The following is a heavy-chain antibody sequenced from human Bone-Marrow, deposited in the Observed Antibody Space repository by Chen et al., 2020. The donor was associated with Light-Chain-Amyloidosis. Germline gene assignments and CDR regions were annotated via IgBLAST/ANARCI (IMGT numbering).Heavy chain of an antibody. Sequence: EVQLVESGGGLLQRGGSLRLPCAASGFAFSSYAMSWVRQAPGKGLEWGSTISGSGGSRYYGDAVKGRLTISRDNSKNALFLQMNSLRAEDTAVYYCAKDISYDDILPDYPADAFDIWGQGTMVTVSS. CDR2: ISGSGGSR. D-gene: IGHD3-9*01. J-gene: IGHJ3*02. CDR3: AKDISYDDILPDYPADAFDI. V-gene: IGHV3-23*04. CDR1: GFAFSSYA.